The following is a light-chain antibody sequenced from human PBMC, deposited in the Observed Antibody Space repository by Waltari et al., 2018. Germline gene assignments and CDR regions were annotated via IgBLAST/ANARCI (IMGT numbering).Light chain of an antibody. V-gene: IGLV1-47*01. Sequence: QSVLTQPPSASGTPGQRVTISCSGSSSNIGSSFVCWYQHLPGTAPKLLIYRNDQRPAGVPDRLSGSRSGTSASLAISGLRSEDEADYYCAAWDDSLTVRFGGGTKLTVL. CDR3: AAWDDSLTVR. CDR2: RND. J-gene: IGLJ3*02. CDR1: SSNIGSSF.